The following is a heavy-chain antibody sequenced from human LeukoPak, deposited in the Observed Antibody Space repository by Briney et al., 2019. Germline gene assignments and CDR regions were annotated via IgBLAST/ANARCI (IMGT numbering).Heavy chain of an antibody. V-gene: IGHV4-30-2*01. CDR3: ARLTSGWNLDYYYYGMDV. J-gene: IGHJ6*02. D-gene: IGHD6-19*01. Sequence: SETLSLTCTVSGGSISSGGYYRSWIRQPPGKGLEWIGYIYHSGSTYYNPSLKGRVTISVDRSKNQFSLKLSSVTAADTAVYYCARLTSGWNLDYYYYGMDVWGQGTTVTVSS. CDR1: GGSISSGGYY. CDR2: IYHSGST.